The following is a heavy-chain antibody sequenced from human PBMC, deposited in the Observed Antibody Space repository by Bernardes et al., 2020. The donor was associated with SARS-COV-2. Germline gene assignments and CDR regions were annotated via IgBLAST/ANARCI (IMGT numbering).Heavy chain of an antibody. V-gene: IGHV5-51*01. D-gene: IGHD3-16*01. CDR2: IFAGDSET. CDR3: ARLFGGTEWDY. J-gene: IGHJ4*02. Sequence: GESLKISCKASGYKFTSYWIGWVRQMPGEGLECLGIIFAGDSETRYSPSFQGQVTISVDESITTAYLQWDSLKASDTAMYYCARLFGGTEWDYWGQGALVTVSS. CDR1: GYKFTSYW.